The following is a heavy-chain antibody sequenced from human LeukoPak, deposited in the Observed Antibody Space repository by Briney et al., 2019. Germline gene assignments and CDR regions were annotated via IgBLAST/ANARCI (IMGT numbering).Heavy chain of an antibody. V-gene: IGHV5-51*01. CDR2: IFPGDSDT. CDR1: GYIFSTYW. D-gene: IGHD3-22*01. Sequence: GESLKISCKGSGYIFSTYWIAWVRQVPGKGLEWMGIIFPGDSDTRYSPSFQGQVTISADKSVSTAYLHWSSLKASDTAIYYCARPNITSYYDSRGSDAFDVWGQGTMVTVSS. J-gene: IGHJ3*01. CDR3: ARPNITSYYDSRGSDAFDV.